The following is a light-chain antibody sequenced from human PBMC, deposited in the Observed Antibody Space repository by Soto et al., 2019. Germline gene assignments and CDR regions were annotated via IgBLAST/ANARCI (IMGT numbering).Light chain of an antibody. V-gene: IGLV2-14*01. CDR2: DVS. CDR1: SSDVGGYNY. Sequence: QSALTQPASVSGSPGQSSTISCTGTSSDVGGYNYVSWYQQHPGKAPKLMIYDVSNRPSGVSNRFSGSKSGNTASLTISGLQAEDEADYYCSSYTSSSPLFGGGTKVTVL. CDR3: SSYTSSSPL. J-gene: IGLJ2*01.